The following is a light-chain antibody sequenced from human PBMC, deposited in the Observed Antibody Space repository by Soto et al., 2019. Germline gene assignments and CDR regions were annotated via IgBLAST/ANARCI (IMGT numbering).Light chain of an antibody. V-gene: IGLV2-14*01. CDR3: SSYTSSSTLL. J-gene: IGLJ1*01. CDR1: SSDVGGYNY. Sequence: QSALTAPASVSGSPGQSITVSCTGTSSDVGGYNYVSWYQQHPGKAPKLMIYEVSNRPSGVSNRFSGSKSGNTASLTISGLQAEDEADYYCSSYTSSSTLLFGTGTKVTV. CDR2: EVS.